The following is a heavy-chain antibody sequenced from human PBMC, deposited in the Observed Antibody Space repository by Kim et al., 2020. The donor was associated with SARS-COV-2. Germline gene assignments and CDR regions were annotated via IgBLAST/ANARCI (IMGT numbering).Heavy chain of an antibody. CDR3: ARHGGGYLRAAVPYFDY. V-gene: IGHV4-59*08. CDR1: VGSISSYY. D-gene: IGHD3-16*02. Sequence: SETLSLTCTVSVGSISSYYWSWIRKPPGKGLEWIGNIYYSGSTTYNPSLKSRVTISVDTSKNQFSLKLSSVTAADTAVYYCARHGGGYLRAAVPYFDYWGQGTLVTVSS. J-gene: IGHJ4*02. CDR2: IYYSGST.